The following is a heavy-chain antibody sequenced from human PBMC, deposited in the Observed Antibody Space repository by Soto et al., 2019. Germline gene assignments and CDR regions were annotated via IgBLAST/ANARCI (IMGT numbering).Heavy chain of an antibody. V-gene: IGHV5-10-1*01. D-gene: IGHD4-17*01. CDR3: ARELMTTVTYFDY. Sequence: PGESLKISCNGSGYSFAGYGIPWVRQKPGKGLEWMGRIDPSDSQTYYSPSFRGHVPISVAKSITTVFLQGISLKTEDTAMYYCARELMTTVTYFDYGGQGTLVTVSS. CDR1: GYSFAGYG. CDR2: IDPSDSQT. J-gene: IGHJ4*02.